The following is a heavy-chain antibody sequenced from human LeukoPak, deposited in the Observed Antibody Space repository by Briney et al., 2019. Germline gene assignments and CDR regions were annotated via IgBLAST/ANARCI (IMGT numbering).Heavy chain of an antibody. Sequence: GGSLRLSCAASGFTFSSYAMSWVRQAPGKGLEWVSTFSGSGGNTYSADSVKGRFTISRDNSKNTLYLQMNSLRAKDTAVYYCAKDKGYCSGGSCYGYWYFDLWGRGTLVTVSS. CDR2: FSGSGGNT. D-gene: IGHD2-15*01. V-gene: IGHV3-23*01. J-gene: IGHJ2*01. CDR1: GFTFSSYA. CDR3: AKDKGYCSGGSCYGYWYFDL.